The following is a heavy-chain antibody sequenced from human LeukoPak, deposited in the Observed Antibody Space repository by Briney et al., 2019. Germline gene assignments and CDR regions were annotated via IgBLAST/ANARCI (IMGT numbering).Heavy chain of an antibody. CDR3: ARVTGYMIEDYFDY. D-gene: IGHD3-22*01. Sequence: PSETLSLTCTVSGGSISGSSDYWGWIRQSPGKGLDWIGSIYYTGSTYYNPSLKSRVTISVDTSKNQFSLKLTSVTAADTAVYYCARVTGYMIEDYFDYWGQGTLVTVSS. J-gene: IGHJ4*02. CDR1: GGSISGSSDY. CDR2: IYYTGST. V-gene: IGHV4-39*01.